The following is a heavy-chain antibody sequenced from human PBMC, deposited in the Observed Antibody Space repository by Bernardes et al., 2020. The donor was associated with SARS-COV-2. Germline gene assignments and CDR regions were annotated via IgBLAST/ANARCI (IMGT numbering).Heavy chain of an antibody. D-gene: IGHD2-2*01. V-gene: IGHV3-30*18. Sequence: GSPRLSCAASGFTFSAYGIHWVRQAPGKGLEWVAFTSYDGSKTYYTNSVKGRFTISRDNSKSALDLQITSLRVEDTAIYYCAKDWGAYCSSNSCYGRYWFDFWGRGTLVTVSS. J-gene: IGHJ4*02. CDR2: TSYDGSKT. CDR1: GFTFSAYG. CDR3: AKDWGAYCSSNSCYGRYWFDF.